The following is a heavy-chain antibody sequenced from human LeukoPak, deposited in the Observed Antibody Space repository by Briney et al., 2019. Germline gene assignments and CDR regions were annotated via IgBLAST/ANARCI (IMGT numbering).Heavy chain of an antibody. CDR2: IYSGGST. D-gene: IGHD5-12*01. CDR1: GFTVSSNY. CDR3: ARGWLRNKYYFDY. J-gene: IGHJ4*02. V-gene: IGHV3-53*01. Sequence: GGSLRLSCAASGFTVSSNYMSWVRQAPGKGLEWVSVIYSGGSTYYADSVKGRFTIPRDNSKNTLYLQMNRLRAEDTAVYYCARGWLRNKYYFDYWGQGTLVTVSS.